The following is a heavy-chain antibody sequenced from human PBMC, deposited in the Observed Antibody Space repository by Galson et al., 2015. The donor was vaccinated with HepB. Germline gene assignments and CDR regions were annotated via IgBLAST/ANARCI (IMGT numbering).Heavy chain of an antibody. Sequence: SLRLSCAASGFTFSNAWMSWVRQAPGKGLEWVGRIKSKTDGGTTDYAAPVKGRFTISRDDSKNTLYLQMNSLKTEDTAVYYCTTDLLGMGRRQEYYDILTGYYTPDAEYFQHWGQGTLVTVSS. CDR3: TTDLLGMGRRQEYYDILTGYYTPDAEYFQH. CDR2: IKSKTDGGTT. CDR1: GFTFSNAW. V-gene: IGHV3-15*01. J-gene: IGHJ1*01. D-gene: IGHD3-9*01.